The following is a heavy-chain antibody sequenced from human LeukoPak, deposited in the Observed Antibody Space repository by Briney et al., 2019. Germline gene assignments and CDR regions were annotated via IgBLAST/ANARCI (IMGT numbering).Heavy chain of an antibody. D-gene: IGHD6-19*01. Sequence: GGSLRLSCASSGFTFSTYTMNWVRQAPGKGLEWVSSLTNSGNYIYYADSVKGRFTISRDNAKNSLYLQMDSLRADDTALYYCARSNPVAARVYFDYWGQGTLVTVSS. V-gene: IGHV3-21*01. CDR1: GFTFSTYT. J-gene: IGHJ4*02. CDR2: LTNSGNYI. CDR3: ARSNPVAARVYFDY.